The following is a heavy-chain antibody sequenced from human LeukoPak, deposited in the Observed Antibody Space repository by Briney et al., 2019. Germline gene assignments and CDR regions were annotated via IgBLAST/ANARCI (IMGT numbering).Heavy chain of an antibody. J-gene: IGHJ4*02. V-gene: IGHV5-51*01. CDR1: GYSFTSHW. Sequence: GKSLKISCKGSGYSFTSHWIGWVRQMPGKGLEWMGIIYPSDSDTRYSPSFQGQVTISADKSISTAYLQWSSLKASDTAMYYCARQGYSGYDMGDYWGQGTLVTVSS. D-gene: IGHD5-12*01. CDR3: ARQGYSGYDMGDY. CDR2: IYPSDSDT.